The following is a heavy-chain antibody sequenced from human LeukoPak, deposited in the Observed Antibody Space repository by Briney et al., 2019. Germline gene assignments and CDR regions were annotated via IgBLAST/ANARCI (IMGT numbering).Heavy chain of an antibody. CDR2: ISYDGSNK. V-gene: IGHV3-30*18. D-gene: IGHD1-20*01. CDR3: ANFGASIIGY. Sequence: GGSLRLSCAASGFTFSSYGMHWVRQAPGKGLEWVAVISYDGSNKYYADSVKGRFTISRDNSKNTLYLQMNSLRAEDTAVYYCANFGASIIGYWGQGTLVTVPS. CDR1: GFTFSSYG. J-gene: IGHJ4*02.